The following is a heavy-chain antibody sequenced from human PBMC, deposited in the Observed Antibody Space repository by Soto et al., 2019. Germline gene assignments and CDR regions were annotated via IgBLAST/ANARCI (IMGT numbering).Heavy chain of an antibody. CDR3: ARDHGHGDYVDYYYYYYGMDV. CDR1: GFTFSDYY. D-gene: IGHD4-17*01. CDR2: ISSSGSTI. V-gene: IGHV3-11*01. Sequence: GGSLRLSCAASGFTFSDYYMSWIRQAPGKGLEWVSYISSSGSTIYYADSVKGRFTISRDNAKNSLYLQMNSLRAEDTAVYYCARDHGHGDYVDYYYYYYGMDVWGQGTTVTVSS. J-gene: IGHJ6*02.